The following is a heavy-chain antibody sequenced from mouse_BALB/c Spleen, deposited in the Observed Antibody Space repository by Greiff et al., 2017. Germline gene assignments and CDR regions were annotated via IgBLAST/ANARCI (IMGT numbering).Heavy chain of an antibody. CDR1: GFTFTDYY. D-gene: IGHD2-1*01. CDR2: IRNKANGYTT. CDR3: AREDGTFDV. V-gene: IGHV7-3*02. Sequence: EVHLVESGGGLVQPGGSLRLSCATSGFTFTDYYMSWVRQPPGKALEWLGFIRNKANGYTTEYSASVKGRFTISRDNSQSILYLQMNTLGAEDSATYCCAREDGTFDVWGAGTTVTVSS. J-gene: IGHJ1*01.